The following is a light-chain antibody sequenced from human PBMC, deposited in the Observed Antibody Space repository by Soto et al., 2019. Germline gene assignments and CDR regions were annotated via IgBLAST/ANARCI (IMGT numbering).Light chain of an antibody. CDR3: TSYTRDTAL. Sequence: QSVLTQPASVSGSPGQSITISCTGTSSDVGTYNYVSWYQHHPGKAPKLIIYEVSNRPSGVSNRFSGSKSGSTASLTISGLQAEDEADYHCTSYTRDTALVGG. V-gene: IGLV2-14*01. J-gene: IGLJ2*01. CDR2: EVS. CDR1: SSDVGTYNY.